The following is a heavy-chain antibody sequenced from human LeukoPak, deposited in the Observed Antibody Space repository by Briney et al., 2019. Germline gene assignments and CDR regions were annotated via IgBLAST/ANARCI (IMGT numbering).Heavy chain of an antibody. CDR2: MNPNSGNT. J-gene: IGHJ3*02. CDR1: GYTFTSYD. Sequence: ASVKVSCKASGYTFTSYDINWVRQATGQGLEWMGWMNPNSGNTGYAQKFQGRVTMTRNTSISTAYMELSGLRSEDTAVYYCARNPPRVNGAFDIWGQGTMVTVSS. V-gene: IGHV1-8*01. D-gene: IGHD2-21*01. CDR3: ARNPPRVNGAFDI.